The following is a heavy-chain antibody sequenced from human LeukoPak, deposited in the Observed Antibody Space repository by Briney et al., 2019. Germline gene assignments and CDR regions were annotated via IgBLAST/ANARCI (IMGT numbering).Heavy chain of an antibody. CDR1: DFTFGTFA. J-gene: IGHJ4*02. CDR2: ISSSGSYI. V-gene: IGHV3-21*01. D-gene: IGHD5-18*01. CDR3: ARDSGYSYASYYFDY. Sequence: GGSLRLSCAASDFTFGTFAMNWVRQAPGKGLEWVSSISSSGSYIYYADSVRGRFAISRDNAKYSLYLQMNSLRAEDTAVYYCARDSGYSYASYYFDYWGQGTLVTVSS.